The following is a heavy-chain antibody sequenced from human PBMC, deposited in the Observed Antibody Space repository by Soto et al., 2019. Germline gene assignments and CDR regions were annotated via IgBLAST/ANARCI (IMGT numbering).Heavy chain of an antibody. J-gene: IGHJ5*02. CDR1: GGSISSYY. V-gene: IGHV4-59*01. CDR3: ARVPDSPDYYDSSGLWFDP. CDR2: IYYSGST. Sequence: SETLSLTCTVSGGSISSYYWSWIRQPPGKGLEWIGYIYYSGSTNYNPSLKSRVTISVDTSKNQFSLKLSSVTAADTAVYYCARVPDSPDYYDSSGLWFDPWGQGTLVTVSS. D-gene: IGHD3-22*01.